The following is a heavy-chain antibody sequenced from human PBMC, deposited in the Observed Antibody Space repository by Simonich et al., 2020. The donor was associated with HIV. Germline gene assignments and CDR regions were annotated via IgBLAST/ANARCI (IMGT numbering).Heavy chain of an antibody. Sequence: QVQLQQWGAGLLKPSETLSLTCAVYGASFNAYYWSWIRQSPGKGLEWIGEINHSGSTKYKPSLKSRLTISADTSKNQFSLELTSVTAADTAVYYCARGIRAGDFYSQYYYYMDVWGKGTTVIVSS. J-gene: IGHJ6*03. CDR2: INHSGST. CDR1: GASFNAYY. V-gene: IGHV4-34*01. D-gene: IGHD2-21*02. CDR3: ARGIRAGDFYSQYYYYMDV.